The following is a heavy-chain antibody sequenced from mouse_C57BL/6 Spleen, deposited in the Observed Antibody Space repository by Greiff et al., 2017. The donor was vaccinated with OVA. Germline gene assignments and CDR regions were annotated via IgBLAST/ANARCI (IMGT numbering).Heavy chain of an antibody. CDR3: ARSGGWDPYYFDY. J-gene: IGHJ2*01. V-gene: IGHV1-80*01. D-gene: IGHD4-1*01. CDR1: GYAFSSYW. CDR2: IYPGDGDT. Sequence: QVQLQQSGAELVKPGASVKISCKASGYAFSSYWMNWVKQRPGKGLEWIGQIYPGDGDTNYNGKFKGKATLTADKSSSTAYMQLSSLTSEDSAVYFCARSGGWDPYYFDYWGQGTTLTVSS.